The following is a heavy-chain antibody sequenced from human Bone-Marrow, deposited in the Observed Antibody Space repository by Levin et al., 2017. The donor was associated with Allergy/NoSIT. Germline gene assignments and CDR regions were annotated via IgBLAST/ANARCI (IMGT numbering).Heavy chain of an antibody. CDR1: GYTFTGYY. D-gene: IGHD3-10*02. V-gene: IGHV1-2*02. Sequence: ASVKVSCKASGYTFTGYYMHWVRQAPGQGLEWMGWINPNSGGTNYAQKFQGRVTMTRDTSISTAYMELSRLRSDDTAVYYCARDGPSMLAENWYFDLWGRGTLVTVSS. CDR2: INPNSGGT. J-gene: IGHJ2*01. CDR3: ARDGPSMLAENWYFDL.